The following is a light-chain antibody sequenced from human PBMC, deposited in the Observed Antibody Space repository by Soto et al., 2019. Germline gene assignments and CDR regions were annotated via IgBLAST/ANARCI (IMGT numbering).Light chain of an antibody. CDR3: QHSYNTPQT. J-gene: IGKJ1*01. V-gene: IGKV1-39*01. CDR2: ATD. CDR1: QTITNY. Sequence: DIQMTQSPSSLSASVGDRVTITCRASQTITNYLNWYRQQSGKAPKLLIYATDTLQSGVPSRLSSSGSGTDYTLTISSLQPEDFATYYCQHSYNTPQTFGQGTKVDLK.